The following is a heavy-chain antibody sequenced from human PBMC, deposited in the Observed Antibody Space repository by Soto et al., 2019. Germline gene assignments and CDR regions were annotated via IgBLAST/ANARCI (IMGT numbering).Heavy chain of an antibody. D-gene: IGHD5-12*01. CDR3: TNLQGSDYEGYYGMDV. V-gene: IGHV3-73*01. Sequence: GGSLRLSCAASGFTFSGSAMHWVRQASGKGLEWVGRIRSKANSYATAYAASVKGRFTISRDDSKNTAYLQMNSLKTEDTAVYYCTNLQGSDYEGYYGMDVWGQGTTVTVSS. J-gene: IGHJ6*02. CDR2: IRSKANSYAT. CDR1: GFTFSGSA.